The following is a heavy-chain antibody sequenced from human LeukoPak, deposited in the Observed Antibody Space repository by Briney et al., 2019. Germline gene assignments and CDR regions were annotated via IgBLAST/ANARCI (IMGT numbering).Heavy chain of an antibody. CDR2: INPASGDT. V-gene: IGHV1-2*02. CDR1: GYTFTGYY. D-gene: IGHD1-7*01. CDR3: ARGDNWNYFSPDS. J-gene: IGHJ4*02. Sequence: ASVKVSCKASGYTFTGYYMHWVRQAPGQGPEWMGWINPASGDTNFVQKFQGRVTMTRDTSINIAYMEMNSPRTDDTAVYFCARGDNWNYFSPDSWGQGTLVTVSS.